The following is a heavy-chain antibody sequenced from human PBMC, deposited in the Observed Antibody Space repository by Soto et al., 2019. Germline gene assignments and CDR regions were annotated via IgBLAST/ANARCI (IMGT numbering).Heavy chain of an antibody. CDR3: ARFEQLYYFDY. CDR2: MYHSGST. J-gene: IGHJ4*02. Sequence: TSETLSLTCTVSGGSISSSSYYWGWVRQSPGKGLEWIGIMYHSGSTYYNSSLKSRVTISVDTSMNQLSLKMSSVTAADTAVFYCARFEQLYYFDYWGQGTLVTVSS. CDR1: GGSISSSSYY. D-gene: IGHD3-16*01. V-gene: IGHV4-39*01.